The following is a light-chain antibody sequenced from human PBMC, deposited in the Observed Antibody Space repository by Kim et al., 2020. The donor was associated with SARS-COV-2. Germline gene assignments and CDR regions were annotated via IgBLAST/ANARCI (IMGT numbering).Light chain of an antibody. Sequence: VTISCTRSSGSIASNYVQWYQQRPGSAPTTVIYEDNQRPSGVPDRFSGSIDSSSNSASLTISGLKTEDEADYYCQYYDSSTSNWVFGGGTQLTVL. CDR2: EDN. J-gene: IGLJ3*02. CDR3: QYYDSSTSNWV. V-gene: IGLV6-57*03. CDR1: SGSIASNY.